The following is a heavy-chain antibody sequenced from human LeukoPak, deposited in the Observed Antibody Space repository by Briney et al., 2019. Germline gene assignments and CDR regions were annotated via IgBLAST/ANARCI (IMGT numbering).Heavy chain of an antibody. CDR1: GFTFSTYS. V-gene: IGHV3-21*01. Sequence: GGSLRLSCAASGFTFSTYSMNWVRQGPGKGLEWVSSISSGSSYIYYADSVKGRFTISRDNAKNSLYLQMNSLRAEDTAVYYCTRADSSGYYFDYWGEGTLVTVSS. J-gene: IGHJ4*02. CDR2: ISSGSSYI. CDR3: TRADSSGYYFDY. D-gene: IGHD3-22*01.